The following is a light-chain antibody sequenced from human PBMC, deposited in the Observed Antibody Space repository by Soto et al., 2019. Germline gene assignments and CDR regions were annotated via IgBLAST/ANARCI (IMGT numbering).Light chain of an antibody. Sequence: EVVLTQSPATLSLSPGEGATLSCRASQSISTYLAWYQQRPGQAPRLLIYDASNRATGIPPRFSGSGSGTLFPLTIRSLEPEDFAVYYCRQRYYWPLAFGGGTKVAIK. V-gene: IGKV3-11*01. CDR3: RQRYYWPLA. J-gene: IGKJ4*02. CDR1: QSISTY. CDR2: DAS.